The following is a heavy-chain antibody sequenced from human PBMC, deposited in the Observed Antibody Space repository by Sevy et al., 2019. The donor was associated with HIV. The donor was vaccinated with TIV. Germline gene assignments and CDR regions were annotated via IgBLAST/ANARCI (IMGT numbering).Heavy chain of an antibody. V-gene: IGHV3-11*01. CDR2: ISLSGSTI. CDR3: ARGNRRCTNGICYGYYGLDV. D-gene: IGHD2-8*01. J-gene: IGHJ6*02. Sequence: GGSLRLSCAASGFTFSDYFMTWIRQAPGKGLEWVSYISLSGSTIYYADSVKGRFTISRDNAKNSLYLQMNSLRAEDTAVYYCARGNRRCTNGICYGYYGLDVWGQGTTVTVSS. CDR1: GFTFSDYF.